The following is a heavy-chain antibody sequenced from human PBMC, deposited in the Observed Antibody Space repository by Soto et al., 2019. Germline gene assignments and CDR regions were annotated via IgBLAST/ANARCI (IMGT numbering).Heavy chain of an antibody. J-gene: IGHJ2*01. CDR2: IGPYEGVT. Sequence: QVQLVQSGAEVKKPGASVRVSCKASGYTFNDYGISWVRQAPGQGLEWMGWIGPYEGVTNHEQTFQGRVTMTVDTSTTEADMELRSLRSDDTALYYCARCYCSVGSCYTCWHFDLWGPGTLVTVTA. CDR1: GYTFNDYG. D-gene: IGHD2-15*01. V-gene: IGHV1-18*01. CDR3: ARCYCSVGSCYTCWHFDL.